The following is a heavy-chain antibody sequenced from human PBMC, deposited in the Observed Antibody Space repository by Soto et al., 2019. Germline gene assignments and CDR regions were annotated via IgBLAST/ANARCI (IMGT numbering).Heavy chain of an antibody. CDR2: MNPNSGNT. CDR1: GYTFTSYD. Sequence: QVQLVQSGAEVKKPGASVKVSCKASGYTFTSYDINWVRQATGQGREWMGWMNPNSGNTGSAQTFQGTVTMTRITSRRTPYLELSSVRSEATAVYYCERERVGANDYWGQGSLVSVSS. CDR3: ERERVGANDY. D-gene: IGHD1-26*01. J-gene: IGHJ4*02. V-gene: IGHV1-8*01.